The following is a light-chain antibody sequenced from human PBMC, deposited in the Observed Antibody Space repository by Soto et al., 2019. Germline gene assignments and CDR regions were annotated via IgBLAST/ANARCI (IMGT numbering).Light chain of an antibody. CDR2: DAS. Sequence: EIVLTQSPATLSLSPGERATLSCRASQSVNTYLAWYQQKPGQTPRLLLYDASNRAPTSPARFSGFGSGTDFTLTISSLEPEDFAVYYCMQRSNWPFTFGPGNKVDI. CDR3: MQRSNWPFT. J-gene: IGKJ3*01. CDR1: QSVNTY. V-gene: IGKV3-11*01.